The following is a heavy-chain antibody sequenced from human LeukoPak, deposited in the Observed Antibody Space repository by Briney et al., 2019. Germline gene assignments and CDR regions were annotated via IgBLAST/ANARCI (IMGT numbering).Heavy chain of an antibody. D-gene: IGHD1-26*01. Sequence: SETLSLTCTVSGGSISSSSYYWGWIRPPPGKGLEWIGSIYYSGSTYYNPSLKSRVAISVDTSKNQLSLKLRSVTAADTAVYYCGHSGSYYLFDYWGQGTLVTVSS. J-gene: IGHJ4*02. CDR2: IYYSGST. CDR1: GGSISSSSYY. CDR3: GHSGSYYLFDY. V-gene: IGHV4-39*01.